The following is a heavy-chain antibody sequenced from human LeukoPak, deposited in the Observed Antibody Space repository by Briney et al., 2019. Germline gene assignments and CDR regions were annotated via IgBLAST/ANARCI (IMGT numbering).Heavy chain of an antibody. CDR1: GYSISSGYY. CDR2: IYHSGS. V-gene: IGHV4-38-2*02. Sequence: SETLSLTCTVSGYSISSGYYWGWIRQPPGKGLEWIGSIYHSGSNYNPSLKSRVTISIDTSKNQFSLKLSSVTAADTAVYYCAREGSSWYFSPLDYWGQGTLVTVSS. D-gene: IGHD6-13*01. J-gene: IGHJ4*02. CDR3: AREGSSWYFSPLDY.